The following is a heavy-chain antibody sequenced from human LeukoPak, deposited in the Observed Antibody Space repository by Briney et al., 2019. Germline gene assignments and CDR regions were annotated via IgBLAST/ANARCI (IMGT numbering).Heavy chain of an antibody. CDR1: GFTFGDYA. CDR2: IRSKAYGGTT. CDR3: TRIDYNLYYYYGMDV. V-gene: IGHV3-49*03. D-gene: IGHD4-11*01. Sequence: GGSLRLSCTASGFTFGDYAMSWFRQAPGKGLEWVGFIRSKAYGGTTEYAASVKGRFTISRDDSKSIAYLQMNSLKTEDTAVYYCTRIDYNLYYYYGMDVWGQGTTATGSS. J-gene: IGHJ6*02.